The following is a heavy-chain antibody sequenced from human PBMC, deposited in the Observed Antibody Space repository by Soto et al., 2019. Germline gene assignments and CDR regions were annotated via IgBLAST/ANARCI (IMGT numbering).Heavy chain of an antibody. Sequence: TLRLPNTVSGGSSEHYYWPWIRQPPGKGLEWMGYIYYSGTTTNYNPSLKSRVTLSVDTSKNQFSLKLSSVTAADTAVYYCERLGGSYAVPHFDYWVKGNLVTVS. D-gene: IGHD1-26*01. CDR3: ERLGGSYAVPHFDY. CDR1: GGSSEHYY. CDR2: IYYSGTT. V-gene: IGHV4-59*08. J-gene: IGHJ4*02.